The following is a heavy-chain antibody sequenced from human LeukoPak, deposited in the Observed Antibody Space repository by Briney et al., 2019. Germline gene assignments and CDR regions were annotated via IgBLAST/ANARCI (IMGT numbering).Heavy chain of an antibody. J-gene: IGHJ3*02. D-gene: IGHD3-16*01. Sequence: GGSLRLSCAASGFTFRSFASSWVRKAPGKGLEWVSGMSGSGGSTYSADSVKGRFTISRDNSRNTLYLQMNTLRAEDTAVYYCAKDREYSYVYDAFDIWGQGTLVTVSS. V-gene: IGHV3-23*01. CDR1: GFTFRSFA. CDR3: AKDREYSYVYDAFDI. CDR2: MSGSGGST.